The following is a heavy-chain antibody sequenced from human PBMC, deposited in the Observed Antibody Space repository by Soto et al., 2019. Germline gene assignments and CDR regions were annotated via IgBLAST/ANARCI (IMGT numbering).Heavy chain of an antibody. V-gene: IGHV4-31*03. J-gene: IGHJ4*02. CDR3: ARDRRTHGLLDY. CDR1: GGSLSSGCYY. Sequence: PSETLSLTCTVSGGSLSSGCYYWSWLRQHPGKGLEWIGYIYYSGSTYYNPSLKSRVTISVDTSKNQFSLKLSSVTAADTAVYYCARDRRTHGLLDYWGQGTLVTVSS. CDR2: IYYSGST.